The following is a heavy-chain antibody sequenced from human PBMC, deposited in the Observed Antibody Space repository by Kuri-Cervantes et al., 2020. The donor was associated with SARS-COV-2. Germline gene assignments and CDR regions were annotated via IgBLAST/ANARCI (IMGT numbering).Heavy chain of an antibody. CDR3: ARASSGYDLDIDY. D-gene: IGHD5-12*01. CDR2: IIPILGIA. Sequence: SVKVSCKASGGTFSSYTISWVRQAPEQGLEWMGRIIPILGIANYAQKFQGRVTITADKSTRTAYMELSSLRSEDTAVYYCARASSGYDLDIDYWGQGTLVTVSS. CDR1: GGTFSSYT. J-gene: IGHJ4*02. V-gene: IGHV1-69*02.